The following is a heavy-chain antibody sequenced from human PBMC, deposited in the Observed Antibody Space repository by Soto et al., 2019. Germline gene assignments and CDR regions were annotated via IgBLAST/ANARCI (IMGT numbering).Heavy chain of an antibody. CDR3: AARLYYYDSSGYRWFGP. V-gene: IGHV1-69*13. D-gene: IGHD3-22*01. Sequence: SVKVSCKASGGTFSSYAISWVRQAPGQGLEWMGGIIPIFGTANYAQKFQGRVTITADESTSTAYMELSSLRSEDTAVYCCAARLYYYDSSGYRWFGPWGQGTLVNVSS. CDR1: GGTFSSYA. J-gene: IGHJ5*02. CDR2: IIPIFGTA.